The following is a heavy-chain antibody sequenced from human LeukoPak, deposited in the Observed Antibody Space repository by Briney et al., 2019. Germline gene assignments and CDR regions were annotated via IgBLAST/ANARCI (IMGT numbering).Heavy chain of an antibody. CDR1: GDSITSDGYY. CDR3: ARGGIWFGELSFDY. CDR2: IYHSGST. V-gene: IGHV4-31*03. J-gene: IGHJ4*02. D-gene: IGHD3-10*01. Sequence: PSETLSLTCTVSGDSITSDGYYWSWVRQHPGQGLEWIGYIYHSGSTNYNPSLKSRVTISVDTSKNQFSLKLSSVTAADTAVYYCARGGIWFGELSFDYWGQGTLVTVSS.